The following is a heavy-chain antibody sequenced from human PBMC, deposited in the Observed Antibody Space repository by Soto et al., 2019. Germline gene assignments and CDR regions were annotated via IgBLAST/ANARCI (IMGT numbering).Heavy chain of an antibody. CDR1: GYTFTNYG. CDR3: ARGRKGYSGYEDY. V-gene: IGHV1-18*01. CDR2: ISAYNGNT. J-gene: IGHJ4*02. D-gene: IGHD5-12*01. Sequence: ASVKVSCKTSGYTFTNYGINWVRQAPGQRPEWMGWISAYNGNTNYAQKLQGRVTMTTDTATSTAYMELRSLRSDDTAVYYCARGRKGYSGYEDYWGQGTLVTVSS.